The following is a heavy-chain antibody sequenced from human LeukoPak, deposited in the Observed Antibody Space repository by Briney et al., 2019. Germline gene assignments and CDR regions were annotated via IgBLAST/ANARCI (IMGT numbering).Heavy chain of an antibody. J-gene: IGHJ5*02. CDR3: AKDPYYYDSSGYL. CDR1: GFIFTSYS. V-gene: IGHV3-48*02. D-gene: IGHD3-22*01. CDR2: ISTGSDTI. Sequence: GGSLRLSCAASGFIFTSYSMNWVRQAPGKGLEWVSYISTGSDTIYYTDFVKGRFIISRDNAKNSLYLQMNSLRDEDTAVYYCAKDPYYYDSSGYLWGQGTLVTVSS.